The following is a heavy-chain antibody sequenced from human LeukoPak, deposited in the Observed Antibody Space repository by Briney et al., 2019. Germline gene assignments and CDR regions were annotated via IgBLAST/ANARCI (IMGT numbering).Heavy chain of an antibody. CDR2: ISSSSSPI. CDR3: ARGGTCCPDY. CDR1: GFTFSSHN. J-gene: IGHJ4*02. Sequence: WGSLRLSCAASGFTFSSHNMNWVRQAPGKGLEWVSYISSSSSPIFYADSVKGRFTISRDNAKNSLYLQMDSLRDEDTAVYYCARGGTCCPDYWGQGTLVTVPS. V-gene: IGHV3-48*02. D-gene: IGHD3-16*01.